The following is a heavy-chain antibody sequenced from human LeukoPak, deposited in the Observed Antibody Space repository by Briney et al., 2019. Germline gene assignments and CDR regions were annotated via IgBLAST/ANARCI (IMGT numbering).Heavy chain of an antibody. CDR2: IYYSGST. J-gene: IGHJ4*02. CDR1: GGSISSSSYY. Sequence: SETLSLTCTVSGGSISSSSYYWGWIRQPPGKGLEWIGSIYYSGSTYYNPSLKSRVTISVDTSKNQFSLKLSSVTAADTAVYYCARWGTYSSSSDYWGQGTLVTVSS. D-gene: IGHD6-6*01. CDR3: ARWGTYSSSSDY. V-gene: IGHV4-39*01.